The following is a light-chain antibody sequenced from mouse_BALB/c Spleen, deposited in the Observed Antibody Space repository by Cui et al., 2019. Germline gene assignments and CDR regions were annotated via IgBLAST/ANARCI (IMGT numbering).Light chain of an antibody. CDR3: QHFWSTPFT. CDR1: GNTHNY. Sequence: DIQMTQSPASLSASVGATVTITCRASGNTHNYLASYKQNQGKSPQLLVYNAKTLADGVPSRFSGSGTGTQYSIKVNSLQPEDFGSYYGQHFWSTPFTFGSGTKLEIK. CDR2: NAK. J-gene: IGKJ4*01. V-gene: IGKV12-41*01.